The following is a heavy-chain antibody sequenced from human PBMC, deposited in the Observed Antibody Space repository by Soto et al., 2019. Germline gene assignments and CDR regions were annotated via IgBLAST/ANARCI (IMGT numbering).Heavy chain of an antibody. J-gene: IGHJ4*02. Sequence: SETLSLTCAVYGGSFSGYYWSWIRQPPGKGLEWIGEINHSGSTNYNPSLKSRVTISVDTSKNQFSLKLSSVTAADTAVYYCARAHRLYSRSWYLDYWGQGTLVTVSS. D-gene: IGHD6-13*01. V-gene: IGHV4-34*01. CDR2: INHSGST. CDR1: GGSFSGYY. CDR3: ARAHRLYSRSWYLDY.